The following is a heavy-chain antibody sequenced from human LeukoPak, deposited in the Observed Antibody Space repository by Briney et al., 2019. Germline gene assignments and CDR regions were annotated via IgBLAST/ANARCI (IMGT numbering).Heavy chain of an antibody. D-gene: IGHD6-19*01. Sequence: GGSLRLSCAASGFPFTPHSMSWVRQAPGKGLEWVSSITPGSSTINYADSVKGRFTTSRDNAKNSLYLQMNSLRDEDTAVYYCARVRAGWYFDYWGQGTLVTVSP. CDR3: ARVRAGWYFDY. V-gene: IGHV3-48*02. J-gene: IGHJ4*02. CDR1: GFPFTPHS. CDR2: ITPGSSTI.